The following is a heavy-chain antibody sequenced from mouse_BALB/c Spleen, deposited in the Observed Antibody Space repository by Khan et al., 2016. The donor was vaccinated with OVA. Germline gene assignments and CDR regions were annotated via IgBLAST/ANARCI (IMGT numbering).Heavy chain of an antibody. V-gene: IGHV2-3*01. D-gene: IGHD1-1*01. CDR3: ATYGSSRGGNWYFDV. Sequence: QVQLKESGPGLVAPSQSLSITCTVSGFSLTSYAVSWVRQPPGKGLEWLGVIWGDGSTNFHSALKSRLNISKDNSKSQVFLKLNRLQTDDTATYYCATYGSSRGGNWYFDVWGAGTTVTVSS. CDR2: IWGDGST. CDR1: GFSLTSYA. J-gene: IGHJ1*01.